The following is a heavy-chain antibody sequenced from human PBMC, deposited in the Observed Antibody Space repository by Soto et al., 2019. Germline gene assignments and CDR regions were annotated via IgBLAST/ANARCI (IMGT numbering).Heavy chain of an antibody. CDR2: NRNRANSYTT. J-gene: IGHJ4*02. D-gene: IGHD6-13*01. CDR3: ARVSPGTLGTDY. V-gene: IGHV3-72*01. Sequence: QPGGSLRLSCAASGFIFSDHYMDWVRQAPGKGLEWVGRNRNRANSYTTQYAASVKGRFTISRDDSKDSLYLQMNSLKTEDTAVYYCARVSPGTLGTDYWGQGTLVTVSS. CDR1: GFIFSDHY.